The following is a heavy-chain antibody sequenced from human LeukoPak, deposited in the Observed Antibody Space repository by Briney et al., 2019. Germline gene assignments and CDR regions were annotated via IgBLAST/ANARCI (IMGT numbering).Heavy chain of an antibody. Sequence: GGSLRLSCAASGFTFSSYSMNWVRQAPGKGLEWVSGISWNSGSIGYADSVKGRFTISRDNAKNSLYLQMNSLRAEDTALYYCAKDKDILTGSFDYWGQGTLVTVSS. D-gene: IGHD3-9*01. CDR2: ISWNSGSI. V-gene: IGHV3-9*01. CDR1: GFTFSSYS. J-gene: IGHJ4*02. CDR3: AKDKDILTGSFDY.